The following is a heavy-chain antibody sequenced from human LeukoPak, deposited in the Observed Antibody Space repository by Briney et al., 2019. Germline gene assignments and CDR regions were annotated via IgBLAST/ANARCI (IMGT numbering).Heavy chain of an antibody. CDR3: ARDSLLTFGGGGFFDS. CDR2: IYYSGST. D-gene: IGHD3-16*01. CDR1: GGSISSYY. Sequence: PSETLSLTCTVSGGSISSYYWSWIRQPPGKGLEWIGYIYYSGSTNYNPSLKSRVTISVDTSKNQFSLKLSSVTAADTAVYYCARDSLLTFGGGGFFDSWGQGMQVTVSS. V-gene: IGHV4-59*01. J-gene: IGHJ4*02.